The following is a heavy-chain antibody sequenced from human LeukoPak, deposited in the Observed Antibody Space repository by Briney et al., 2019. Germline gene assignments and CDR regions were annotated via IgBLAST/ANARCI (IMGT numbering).Heavy chain of an antibody. CDR2: INPNSGGT. J-gene: IGHJ4*02. CDR1: GYTFSDYY. D-gene: IGHD2-15*01. CDR3: SRDSGYCSGGSCWYFDF. V-gene: IGHV1-2*02. Sequence: ASVKVSCKASGYTFSDYYIHWVRQAPGQGLEWMGWINPNSGGTKYAQKFQGRVTITRDTSTSTAYMELSSLRSDDTAVYYCSRDSGYCSGGSCWYFDFWGQGTLVTVSA.